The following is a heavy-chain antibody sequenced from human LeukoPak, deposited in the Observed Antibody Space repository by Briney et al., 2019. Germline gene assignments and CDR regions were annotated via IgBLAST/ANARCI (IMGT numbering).Heavy chain of an antibody. CDR1: GFTFSSYG. D-gene: IGHD3-9*01. CDR2: ISGSGGST. CDR3: ARGASDILTGYQSLGFDY. Sequence: PGGSLRLSCVASGFTFSSYGMSWVRQAPGKGLEWVSAISGSGGSTYYADSVKGRFTISRDNSKNTLYLQMNSLRAEDTAVYYCARGASDILTGYQSLGFDYWGQGTLVTVSS. J-gene: IGHJ4*02. V-gene: IGHV3-23*01.